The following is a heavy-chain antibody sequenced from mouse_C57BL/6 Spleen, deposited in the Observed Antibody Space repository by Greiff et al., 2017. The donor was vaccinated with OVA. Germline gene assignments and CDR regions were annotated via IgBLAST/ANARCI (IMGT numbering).Heavy chain of an antibody. D-gene: IGHD1-1*01. CDR1: GYTFTDYE. Sequence: QVQLQQSGAELVRPGASVTLSCKASGYTFTDYEMHWVKQTPVHGLEWIGTIDPETGGTAYNQKFKGKAILTADKSSSTAYMELRSLTSEDSAVYYCKRPYYYGSSYVGWFAYWGQGTLVTVSA. CDR2: IDPETGGT. J-gene: IGHJ3*01. V-gene: IGHV1-15*01. CDR3: KRPYYYGSSYVGWFAY.